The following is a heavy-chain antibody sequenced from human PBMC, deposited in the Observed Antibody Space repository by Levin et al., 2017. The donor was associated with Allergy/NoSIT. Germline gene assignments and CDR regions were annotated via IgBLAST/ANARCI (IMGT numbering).Heavy chain of an antibody. CDR1: GYSFIGYY. V-gene: IGHV1-2*02. D-gene: IGHD2-2*01. J-gene: IGHJ2*01. Sequence: ASVKVSCKASGYSFIGYYMHWVRQAPGQGLEWMGWINPNSGGTDYAQKFQGRVTMIRDTSIRTAYMELSRLSSDDTAVYYCARGRGKGGPAIKGWYFDLWGRGTLVTVSS. CDR3: ARGRGKGGPAIKGWYFDL. CDR2: INPNSGGT.